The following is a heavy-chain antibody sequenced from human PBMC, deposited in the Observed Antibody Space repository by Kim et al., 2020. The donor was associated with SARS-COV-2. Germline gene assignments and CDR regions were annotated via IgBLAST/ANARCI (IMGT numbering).Heavy chain of an antibody. V-gene: IGHV3-43*02. J-gene: IGHJ4*02. Sequence: GGSLRLSCAASGFTFDDYAMHWVRQAPGKGLEWVSLISGDGGSTYYADSVKGRFTISRDNSKNSLYLQMNSLRTEDTALYYCAKDTRYYGSGSPPPRYWGQGTLVTVSS. CDR2: ISGDGGST. CDR3: AKDTRYYGSGSPPPRY. D-gene: IGHD3-10*01. CDR1: GFTFDDYA.